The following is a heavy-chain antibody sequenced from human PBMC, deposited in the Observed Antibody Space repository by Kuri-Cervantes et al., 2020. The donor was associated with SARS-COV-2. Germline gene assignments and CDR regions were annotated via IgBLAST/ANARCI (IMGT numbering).Heavy chain of an antibody. J-gene: IGHJ3*02. CDR3: ARATVVTGSDAFDI. CDR2: TYYRSKWYN. CDR1: GDSVSSNSAA. V-gene: IGHV6-1*01. D-gene: IGHD4-23*01. Sequence: SETLSLTCAISGDSVSSNSAAWNWIRQSPSRGLEWLGRTYYRSKWYNDYAVSVKSRITISPDTSKNQFSLQLNSVTPEDTAVYYCARATVVTGSDAFDIWGQGTMVTVSS.